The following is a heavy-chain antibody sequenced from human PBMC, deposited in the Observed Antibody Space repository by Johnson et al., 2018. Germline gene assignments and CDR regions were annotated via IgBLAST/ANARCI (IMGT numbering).Heavy chain of an antibody. CDR3: PRDPEGSGLSN. D-gene: IGHD6-19*01. CDR2: IYSGGST. Sequence: VQLVESGGGLVQPGGSLRLSCAASGFTVSSNYMSWVRQAPGKGLEWVSVIYSGGSTYYADSGKGRFTLSRENSKNTLYLQMNSLRAEDRAVYYCPRDPEGSGLSNWGQGTLVTVSS. V-gene: IGHV3-66*02. J-gene: IGHJ4*02. CDR1: GFTVSSNY.